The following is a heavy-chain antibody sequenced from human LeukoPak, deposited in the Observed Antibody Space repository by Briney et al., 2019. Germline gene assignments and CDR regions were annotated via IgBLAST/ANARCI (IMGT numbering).Heavy chain of an antibody. J-gene: IGHJ6*02. Sequence: SETLSLTCSVSGGSMTKLYWTSIRQPPGKGREGIGDIYDSWSTRYNTSLAGRVTIPVDTSKNQFSLKLSSVTAADTAVYYCAKGGSTNFYYGDVWGQGTTVTVSS. V-gene: IGHV4-59*01. CDR1: GGSMTKLY. CDR3: AKGGSTNFYYGDV. D-gene: IGHD2/OR15-2a*01. CDR2: IYDSWST.